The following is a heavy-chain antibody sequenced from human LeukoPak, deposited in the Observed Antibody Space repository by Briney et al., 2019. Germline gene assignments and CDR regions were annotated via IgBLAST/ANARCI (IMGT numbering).Heavy chain of an antibody. D-gene: IGHD6-19*01. J-gene: IGHJ3*02. Sequence: GGPLRLFCAASGFTYSNYAMSGLRQAPGKGLEGVTGVSAGGYDIDHADSVKGRFTMSRDSSKNTLYLPMNRLRAEDTAIYYCAREWFRSDWFSRGAFDIWGQGRMVTVS. V-gene: IGHV3-23*01. CDR2: VSAGGYDI. CDR1: GFTYSNYA. CDR3: AREWFRSDWFSRGAFDI.